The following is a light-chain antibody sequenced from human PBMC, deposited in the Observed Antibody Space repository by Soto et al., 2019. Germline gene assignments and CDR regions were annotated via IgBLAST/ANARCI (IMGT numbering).Light chain of an antibody. CDR3: CSYAGSSTPVV. V-gene: IGLV2-23*01. CDR2: AGS. CDR1: SSDVGSYNL. Sequence: QSVLTQPASVSGSPGQSITISCTGTSSDVGSYNLVSWYQQHPGKAPKLMIYAGSKRPSGVSNRFSGSKSGNTASLTNSGLQSEDEADYYCCSYAGSSTPVVFGGGTKLTVL. J-gene: IGLJ2*01.